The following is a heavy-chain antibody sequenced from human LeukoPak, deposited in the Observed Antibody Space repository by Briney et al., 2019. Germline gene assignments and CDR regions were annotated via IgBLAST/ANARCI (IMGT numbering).Heavy chain of an antibody. Sequence: SETLSLTCTVSGGSISSSSYYWGWLRQPPGKGLEWIGSIYYSGSTYYNPSLKSRDTISVDTSKNQFSLKLSSVTAADTAVYYCARVLRAAAGRGTLSWGQGTLVTVSS. CDR2: IYYSGST. CDR1: GGSISSSSYY. J-gene: IGHJ5*02. V-gene: IGHV4-39*07. CDR3: ARVLRAAAGRGTLS. D-gene: IGHD6-13*01.